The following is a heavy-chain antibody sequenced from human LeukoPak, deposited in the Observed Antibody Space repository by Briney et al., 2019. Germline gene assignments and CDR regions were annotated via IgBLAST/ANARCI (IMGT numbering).Heavy chain of an antibody. CDR1: GFSFSSYA. J-gene: IGHJ2*01. CDR2: ISGSDGST. D-gene: IGHD1-1*01. V-gene: IGHV3-23*01. CDR3: AKDASNYFWYFDL. Sequence: GGSLRLSCAASGFSFSSYAISWVRQAPGKGLEWVSTISGSDGSTYYADSVKGRFTISRDNSKNTLYLQMSSLRAEDTAVYYCAKDASNYFWYFDLWGRGTLVTVSS.